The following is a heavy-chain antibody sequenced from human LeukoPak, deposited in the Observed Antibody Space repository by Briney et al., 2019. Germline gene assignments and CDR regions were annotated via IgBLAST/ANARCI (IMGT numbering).Heavy chain of an antibody. CDR3: ARDWGSGLTH. D-gene: IGHD3-10*01. V-gene: IGHV1-2*04. CDR1: GYTITDYY. Sequence: ASVKVSCKASGYTITDYYLHWVRQAPGQGLEWMGWIIPNTGGTNYAQKFQDWVTMSSDTSISTAYMELSSLRSDDTALFYCARDWGSGLTHWGQGTLVTVSS. CDR2: IIPNTGGT. J-gene: IGHJ4*02.